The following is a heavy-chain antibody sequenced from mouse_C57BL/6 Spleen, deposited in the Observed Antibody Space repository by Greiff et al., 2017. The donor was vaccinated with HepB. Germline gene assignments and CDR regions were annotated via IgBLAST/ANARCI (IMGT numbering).Heavy chain of an antibody. J-gene: IGHJ1*03. CDR3: ARLITTVVADWYFDV. V-gene: IGHV3-8*01. CDR1: GYSITSDY. D-gene: IGHD1-1*01. CDR2: ISYSGST. Sequence: EVMLVESGPGLVKPSQTLSLTCSVTGYSITSDYWNWIRKFPGNKLEYMGYISYSGSTYYNPSLKSRISITRYTSKNQYYLQLNSVTTGDTATYYCARLITTVVADWYFDVWGTGTTVTVSS.